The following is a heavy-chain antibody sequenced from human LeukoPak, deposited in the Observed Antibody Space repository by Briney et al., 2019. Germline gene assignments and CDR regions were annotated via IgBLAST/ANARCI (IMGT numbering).Heavy chain of an antibody. CDR1: GYTFTGYY. CDR2: INLNSGAT. J-gene: IGHJ4*02. V-gene: IGHV1-2*02. D-gene: IGHD4-11*01. CDR3: AAALDFHYSMISDY. Sequence: GASVKVSCKASGYTFTGYYMHWVRQAPGQGLQWMGWINLNSGATNSAQKFQGRVTMTRDTSITTAYMELRRLRSDDTAVYYCAAALDFHYSMISDYWGQGTLVTVSS.